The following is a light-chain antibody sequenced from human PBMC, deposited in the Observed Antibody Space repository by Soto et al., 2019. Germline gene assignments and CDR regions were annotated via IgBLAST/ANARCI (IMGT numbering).Light chain of an antibody. V-gene: IGLV1-47*02. J-gene: IGLJ3*02. CDR1: GSNIGTFY. CDR2: ADN. Sequence: QSVLTQSPSTSATPGQWVSISCSGGGSNIGTFYVSWYQHVPGTAPRLLIYADNQRPSGVPDRFSGSKSGTSASLAISGLRSEDEAYYYCTAGDDNLSAVVFGGGTKLTVL. CDR3: TAGDDNLSAVV.